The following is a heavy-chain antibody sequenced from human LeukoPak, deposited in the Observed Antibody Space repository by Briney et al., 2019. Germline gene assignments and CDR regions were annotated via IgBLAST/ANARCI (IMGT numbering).Heavy chain of an antibody. J-gene: IGHJ4*02. D-gene: IGHD6-13*01. CDR3: ARLYSSSCGFGY. CDR2: INAGNGNT. CDR1: GYTFTSYA. Sequence: ASVKVSCKAPGYTFTSYAMHWVRQAPGQRLEWMGWINAGNGNTKYSQKFQGRVTITRDTSASTAYMELSSLRSEDTAVYYCARLYSSSCGFGYWGQGTLVTVSS. V-gene: IGHV1-3*01.